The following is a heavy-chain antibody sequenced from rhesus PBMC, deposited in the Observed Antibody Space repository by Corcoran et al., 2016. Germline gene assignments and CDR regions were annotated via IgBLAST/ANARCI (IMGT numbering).Heavy chain of an antibody. Sequence: QVQLQESGPGLVKPSETLSVTCAVSGGSISSSYWSWIRQAPGKGLEWIGYIYGSGSSTNYNPSLKSRVTMSVDTSKNQVSLKLSSVTAADTAVYYCASGSGSYTYFDYWGQGVLVTVSS. J-gene: IGHJ4*01. V-gene: IGHV4-169*02. CDR3: ASGSGSYTYFDY. D-gene: IGHD3-16*01. CDR1: GGSISSSY. CDR2: IYGSGSST.